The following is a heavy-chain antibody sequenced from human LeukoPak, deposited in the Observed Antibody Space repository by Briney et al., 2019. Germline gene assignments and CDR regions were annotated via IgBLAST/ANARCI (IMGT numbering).Heavy chain of an antibody. V-gene: IGHV4-34*01. CDR2: INHSGST. CDR3: ARTWIQLEFDY. D-gene: IGHD5-18*01. CDR1: GGSFSGYY. J-gene: IGHJ4*02. Sequence: PSETLSLTCAVYGGSFSGYYWSWIRQPPGKGLEWIGEINHSGSTNYNPSLKSRVTISVDTSKKQFSLRLTSVTAADTAVYYCARTWIQLEFDYWGQGTLVTVSS.